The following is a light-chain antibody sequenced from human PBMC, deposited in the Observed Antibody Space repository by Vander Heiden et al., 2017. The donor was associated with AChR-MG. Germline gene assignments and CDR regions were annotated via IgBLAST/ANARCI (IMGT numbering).Light chain of an antibody. CDR3: QQYYSTPLT. V-gene: IGKV4-1*01. Sequence: GSLCERATINCKSSQSVLYSSNNKNYLAWYQQKPGQPPKLLIYWASTRESGVPDRFSGSGSGTDFTLTISSLQAEDVAVYYCQQYYSTPLTFGGGTKVEIK. J-gene: IGKJ4*01. CDR1: QSVLYSSNNKNY. CDR2: WAS.